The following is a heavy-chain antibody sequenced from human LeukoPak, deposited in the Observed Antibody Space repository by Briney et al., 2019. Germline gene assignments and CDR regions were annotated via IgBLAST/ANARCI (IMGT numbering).Heavy chain of an antibody. CDR1: GGSISSSNW. V-gene: IGHV4-4*02. D-gene: IGHD5-18*01. CDR2: INHSGST. J-gene: IGHJ3*02. Sequence: SETLSLTCAVSGGSISSSNWWSWVRQPPGKGLEWIGEINHSGSTNYNPSLKSRVTISVDTSKNQFSLKLSSVTAADTAVYYCARGPSVSGYKDAFDIWGQGTMVTVSS. CDR3: ARGPSVSGYKDAFDI.